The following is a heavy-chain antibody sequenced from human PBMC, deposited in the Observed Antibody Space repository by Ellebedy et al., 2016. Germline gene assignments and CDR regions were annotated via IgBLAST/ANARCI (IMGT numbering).Heavy chain of an antibody. CDR1: GFTFSSYS. J-gene: IGHJ4*02. CDR3: ARTPLVTFGGDLYYFDN. CDR2: ISSTSVYI. D-gene: IGHD3-16*01. Sequence: GGSLRLSCEASGFTFSSYSMNWVRQAPGKGPEWISSISSTSVYIYYADSVKGRLTISRDNAKNSLYLQMNSLRAEDAAVYYCARTPLVTFGGDLYYFDNWGQGTLVTVTS. V-gene: IGHV3-21*01.